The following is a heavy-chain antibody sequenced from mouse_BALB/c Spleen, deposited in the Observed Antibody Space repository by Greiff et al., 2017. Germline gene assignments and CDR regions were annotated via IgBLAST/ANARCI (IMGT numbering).Heavy chain of an antibody. J-gene: IGHJ4*01. D-gene: IGHD2-3*01. Sequence: QVQLQHPGAELVKPGASVKLSCKASGYTFTSYWMHWVKQRPGQGLEWIGEINPNNGGTIYNQKFKGKATLTVDKSSSTAYMELRSLTSEDTAVYYCARRWLLHYYAMDYWGQGTSVTVSS. CDR1: GYTFTSYW. CDR3: ARRWLLHYYAMDY. CDR2: INPNNGGT. V-gene: IGHV1-53*01.